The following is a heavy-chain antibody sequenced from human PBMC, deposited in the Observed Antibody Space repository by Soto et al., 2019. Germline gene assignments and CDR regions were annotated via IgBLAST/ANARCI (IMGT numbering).Heavy chain of an antibody. V-gene: IGHV3-23*01. Sequence: EVQLLESGGGLVQPGGSLRLSCAASGFTFSSYAMSWVRQAPGKGLEWVSAISGSGGSTYYADSVKGRFTISRDNSKNKLYLQMNSLRAEDTAVYYCAKGRGYCSGGSCYLYYYYYMDVWGKGTTVTVSS. J-gene: IGHJ6*03. CDR2: ISGSGGST. CDR3: AKGRGYCSGGSCYLYYYYYMDV. D-gene: IGHD2-15*01. CDR1: GFTFSSYA.